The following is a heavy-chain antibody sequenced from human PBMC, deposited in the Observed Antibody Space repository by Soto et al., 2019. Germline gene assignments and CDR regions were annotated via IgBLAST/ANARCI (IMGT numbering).Heavy chain of an antibody. CDR3: ATHIRDVYNYYYYGMDV. D-gene: IGHD1-1*01. Sequence: SVKVSCKVSGYTLTELSMHWVRQAPGKGLEWMGGFDPEDGETIYAQKFQGRVTMTEDTSTDTAYMELSSLRSEDTAVYYCATHIRDVYNYYYYGMDVWGQGTTVTVSS. V-gene: IGHV1-24*01. CDR2: FDPEDGET. J-gene: IGHJ6*02. CDR1: GYTLTELS.